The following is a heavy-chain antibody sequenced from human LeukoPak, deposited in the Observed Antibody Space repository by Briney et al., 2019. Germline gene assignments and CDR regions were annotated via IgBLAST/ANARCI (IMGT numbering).Heavy chain of an antibody. Sequence: GESLKISCTGSGYSFANYWIGWVRQTPGKSLEWMGIIYPLDFDTRYSPSFQGQVTISADKSIDTAYLQWNTLRASDSALYYCAMGRSSGYSGHYFAFWGQGTRVTVSS. D-gene: IGHD3-22*01. J-gene: IGHJ4*02. CDR1: GYSFANYW. V-gene: IGHV5-51*01. CDR2: IYPLDFDT. CDR3: AMGRSSGYSGHYFAF.